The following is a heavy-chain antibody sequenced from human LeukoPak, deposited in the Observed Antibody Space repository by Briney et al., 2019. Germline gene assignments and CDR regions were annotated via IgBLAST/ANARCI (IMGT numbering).Heavy chain of an antibody. CDR1: GFTFSSYW. Sequence: GGSLRLSCAASGFTFSSYWMHWVRQAPGKGLVWVTRINTDGSSTSYADSVKGRFTISRDNSKNTLYLQMNSLRAEDTAVYYCARDSSPVAAAGFFDYWGQGTLVTVSS. CDR2: INTDGSST. D-gene: IGHD6-13*01. J-gene: IGHJ4*02. CDR3: ARDSSPVAAAGFFDY. V-gene: IGHV3-74*01.